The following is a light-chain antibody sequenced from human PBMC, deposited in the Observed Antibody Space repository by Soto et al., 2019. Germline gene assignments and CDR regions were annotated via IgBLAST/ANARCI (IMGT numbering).Light chain of an antibody. V-gene: IGLV1-44*01. Sequence: QAVVTQPPSASGTPGQRVTISCAGSNSNIESNPVTWPQLLPGTAPKLLIYSNNQRPSGVPDRFSGSKSGTSASLAISGLQSEDEADYYCATWDDSLNGWVFGGGTKLTVL. CDR3: ATWDDSLNGWV. CDR1: NSNIESNP. J-gene: IGLJ3*02. CDR2: SNN.